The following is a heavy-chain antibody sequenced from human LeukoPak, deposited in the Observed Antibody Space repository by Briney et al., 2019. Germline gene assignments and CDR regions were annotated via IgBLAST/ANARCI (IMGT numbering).Heavy chain of an antibody. CDR3: ARFGRYYYGMDV. D-gene: IGHD3-10*01. Sequence: SETLSFTCTVSGGSISSYYWSWIRQPPGKGLEWIGYIYYSGSTNYNPSLKSRVTISVDTSKNQFSLKLSSVTAADTAVYYCARFGRYYYGMDVWGQGTTVTVSS. CDR2: IYYSGST. V-gene: IGHV4-59*08. J-gene: IGHJ6*02. CDR1: GGSISSYY.